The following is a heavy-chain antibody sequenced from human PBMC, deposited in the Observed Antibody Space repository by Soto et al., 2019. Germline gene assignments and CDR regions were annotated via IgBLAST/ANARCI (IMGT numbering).Heavy chain of an antibody. D-gene: IGHD3-10*01. CDR3: ASITGEMATLTGDFDI. CDR1: GGSFSGYY. J-gene: IGHJ3*02. V-gene: IGHV4-34*01. Sequence: SETLSLTYAVYGGSFSGYYWSWIRQPPGKGLEWIGEINHSGSTNYNPSLKSRVTISVDTSKNQFSLKLSSVTAADTAVYYCASITGEMATLTGDFDIWGQGTMVT. CDR2: INHSGST.